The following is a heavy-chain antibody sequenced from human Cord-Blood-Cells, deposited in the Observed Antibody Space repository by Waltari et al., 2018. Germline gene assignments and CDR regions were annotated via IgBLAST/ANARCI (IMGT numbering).Heavy chain of an antibody. CDR1: GGSISSGGYS. Sequence: QVQLQESGPGLVKPSQTLSLTCTVSGGSISSGGYSWSWIRQHPGKGLEWIGYIYYSGSTYYNPSLKSRVTISVDTSKNQFSLKLSSVTAADTAVYYCARGRIGIAAYPDAFDIWGQGTMVTVSS. CDR2: IYYSGST. D-gene: IGHD6-13*01. V-gene: IGHV4-31*03. J-gene: IGHJ3*02. CDR3: ARGRIGIAAYPDAFDI.